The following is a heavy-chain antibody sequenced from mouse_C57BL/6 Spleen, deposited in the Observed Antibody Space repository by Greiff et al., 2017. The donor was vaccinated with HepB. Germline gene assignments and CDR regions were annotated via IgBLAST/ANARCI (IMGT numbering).Heavy chain of an antibody. CDR3: ARSEGYHYFDY. D-gene: IGHD3-2*02. CDR1: GYTFTDYY. CDR2: INPNNGGT. J-gene: IGHJ2*01. Sequence: EVQLQQSGPELVKPGASVKISCKASGYTFTDYYMNWVKQSHGKSLEWIGDINPNNGGTSYNQKFKGKATLTVDKSSSTAYMERRSLTSEDSAVYYCARSEGYHYFDYWGQGTTLTVSS. V-gene: IGHV1-26*01.